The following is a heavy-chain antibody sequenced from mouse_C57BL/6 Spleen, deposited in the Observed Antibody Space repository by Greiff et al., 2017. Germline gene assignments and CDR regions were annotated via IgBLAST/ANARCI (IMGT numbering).Heavy chain of an antibody. CDR1: GYTFTSYW. CDR3: ARITTVVKGYAMDY. Sequence: QVQLQQPGAELVKPGASVKLSCKASGYTFTSYWMHWVKQRPGQGLEWIGMIHPNSGRTNYNEKFKSKATLTVDKSSSTAYMQRSILTSEYSAVYYCARITTVVKGYAMDYWGQGTSVTVSS. J-gene: IGHJ4*01. V-gene: IGHV1-64*01. D-gene: IGHD1-1*01. CDR2: IHPNSGRT.